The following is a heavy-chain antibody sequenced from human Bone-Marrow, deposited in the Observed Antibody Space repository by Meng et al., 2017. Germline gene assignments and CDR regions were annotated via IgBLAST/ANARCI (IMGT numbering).Heavy chain of an antibody. CDR1: GYTFAAYW. J-gene: IGHJ4*02. Sequence: ASVKVSCKPSGYTFAAYWIHWLRQAPGQGLEWMGRIDPNNDHTQYAQNFQGRVTMTSDTSISTVYMELNGLRSVDTAVYYCARDEDISAAGKLFGDYWGQGTLVTVSS. D-gene: IGHD6-13*01. CDR3: ARDEDISAAGKLFGDY. CDR2: IDPNNDHT. V-gene: IGHV1-2*06.